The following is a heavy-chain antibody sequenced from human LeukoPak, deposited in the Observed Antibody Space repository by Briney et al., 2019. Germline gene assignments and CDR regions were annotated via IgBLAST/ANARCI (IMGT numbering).Heavy chain of an antibody. CDR2: IKKDGSEK. J-gene: IGHJ4*02. Sequence: GGSLRLSCAASGFTFSSYWMSWVRQAPGKGLEWVANIKKDGSEKYYVDSVKGRFTISRDNAKNSLYLQMNSLRAEDTAVYFCARDPRGDTLTMRYFDYWGQGILVTVSS. V-gene: IGHV3-7*01. CDR1: GFTFSSYW. CDR3: ARDPRGDTLTMRYFDY. D-gene: IGHD3-10*01.